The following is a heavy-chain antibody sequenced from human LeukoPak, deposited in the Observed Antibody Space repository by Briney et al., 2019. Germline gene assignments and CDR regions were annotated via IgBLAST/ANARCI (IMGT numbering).Heavy chain of an antibody. V-gene: IGHV1-69*05. J-gene: IGHJ5*02. CDR3: ARRGYSYGSNWFDP. CDR2: IIPTFGTA. Sequence: SVKVSCKASGGTFSSYAISWVRQAPGQGLEWMGGIIPTFGTANYAQKFQGRVTITTDESTSTAYMELSSLRSEHTAVYYCARRGYSYGSNWFDPWGQGTLVTVSS. D-gene: IGHD5-18*01. CDR1: GGTFSSYA.